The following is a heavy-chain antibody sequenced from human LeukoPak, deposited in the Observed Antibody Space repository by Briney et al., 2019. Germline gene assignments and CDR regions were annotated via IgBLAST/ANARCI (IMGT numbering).Heavy chain of an antibody. CDR2: ISYDGSNK. Sequence: GRSLGPSCAASGFTFSSYAMHWVRQAPGKGLEWVAVISYDGSNKYYADSVKGRFTISRDNSKNTLYLQMNSLRAEDTAVYYCARARVVVPAALDYWGQGTLVTVSS. CDR1: GFTFSSYA. CDR3: ARARVVVPAALDY. V-gene: IGHV3-30*04. J-gene: IGHJ4*02. D-gene: IGHD2-2*01.